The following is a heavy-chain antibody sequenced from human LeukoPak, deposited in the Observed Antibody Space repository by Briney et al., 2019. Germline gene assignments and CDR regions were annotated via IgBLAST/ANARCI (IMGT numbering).Heavy chain of an antibody. Sequence: GGSLRLSCAASGFTFSSYSMNWVRQAPGKGLEWVSSISSSSSYVYYADSVKGRFTISRDNAKNSLYLQMNSLRAEDTAVYYCARDRDITMIVGDLNWFDPWGQGTLVTVSS. CDR1: GFTFSSYS. V-gene: IGHV3-21*01. J-gene: IGHJ5*02. CDR3: ARDRDITMIVGDLNWFDP. CDR2: ISSSSSYV. D-gene: IGHD3-22*01.